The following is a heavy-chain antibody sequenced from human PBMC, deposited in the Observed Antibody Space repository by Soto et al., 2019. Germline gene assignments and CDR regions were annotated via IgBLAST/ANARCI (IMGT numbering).Heavy chain of an antibody. D-gene: IGHD3-10*01. Sequence: GGSLRLSCAASGFIFSNYAMSWVRQAPGRGLEWVSAISGSGATTYYPDSVKGRFTISRDNAKNSLYLQMNSLRAEDTAVYYCARDSPPITMVRGVIISAVDYWGQGTLVTVSS. CDR1: GFIFSNYA. CDR2: ISGSGATT. J-gene: IGHJ4*02. CDR3: ARDSPPITMVRGVIISAVDY. V-gene: IGHV3-23*01.